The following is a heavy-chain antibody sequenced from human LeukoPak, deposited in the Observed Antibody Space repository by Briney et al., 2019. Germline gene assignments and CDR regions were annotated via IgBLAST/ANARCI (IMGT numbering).Heavy chain of an antibody. CDR3: AREVWGPEY. CDR2: FNSRPTNYI. V-gene: IGHV3-21*01. J-gene: IGHJ4*02. D-gene: IGHD1-14*01. CDR1: GFTFSSYS. Sequence: GGSLRLSCAASGFTFSSYSMHWVRQAPGKGLEWVSSFNSRPTNYIYYADSVKGRFTISRDNTKNSVYLQMSSLRAEDTAVYYCAREVWGPEYWGQGTLVTVSS.